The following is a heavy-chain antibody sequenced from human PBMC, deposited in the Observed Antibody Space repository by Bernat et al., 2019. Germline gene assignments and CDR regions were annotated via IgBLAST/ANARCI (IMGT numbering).Heavy chain of an antibody. Sequence: EAQLLESGGGLVEPGGSLRLSCAASGFTFSLYAIAWVRQAPGKGLEWVSAISGSGITTYYADSVKGRFTVSRDNSRNTVYLEMSSLTAEDTALYYCAKDEESSGRDHDAFDIWGHGTMVTVSS. D-gene: IGHD6-19*01. CDR2: ISGSGITT. CDR1: GFTFSLYA. J-gene: IGHJ3*02. CDR3: AKDEESSGRDHDAFDI. V-gene: IGHV3-23*01.